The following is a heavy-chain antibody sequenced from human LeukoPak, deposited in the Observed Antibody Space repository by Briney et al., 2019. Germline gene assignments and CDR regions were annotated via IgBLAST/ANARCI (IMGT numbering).Heavy chain of an antibody. V-gene: IGHV3-7*01. D-gene: IGHD3-3*01. J-gene: IGHJ3*02. CDR3: AREKRITIFGVVTTNAFDI. CDR1: GFTFSSYW. CDR2: IKQDGSEK. Sequence: GGSLRLSCAASGFTFSSYWMSWVRQAPGKGLEWGANIKQDGSEKYYVDSVKGRFTISRDNAKNSLYLQMNSLRAEDTAVYYCAREKRITIFGVVTTNAFDIWGQGTMVTVSS.